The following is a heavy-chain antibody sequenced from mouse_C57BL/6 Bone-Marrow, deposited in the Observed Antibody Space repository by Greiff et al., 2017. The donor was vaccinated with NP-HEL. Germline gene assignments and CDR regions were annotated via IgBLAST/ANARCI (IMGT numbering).Heavy chain of an antibody. CDR2: IYPGSGST. J-gene: IGHJ4*01. V-gene: IGHV1-55*01. CDR3: AREGGYHYYYAMDY. Sequence: QVQLQQSGAELVKPGASVKMSCKASGYTFTSYWITWVKQRPGQGLEWIGDIYPGSGSTNYNEKFKSKATLTVDTSSSTAYMQLSSLTSEDSAVYYCAREGGYHYYYAMDYWGQGTSVTVSS. CDR1: GYTFTSYW. D-gene: IGHD2-2*01.